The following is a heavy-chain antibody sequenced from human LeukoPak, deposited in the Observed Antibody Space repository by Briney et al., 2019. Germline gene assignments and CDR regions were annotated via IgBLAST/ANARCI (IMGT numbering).Heavy chain of an antibody. D-gene: IGHD2-8*01. CDR1: GYTFTSYA. CDR3: ARGRLSGVPNWFDP. V-gene: IGHV1-3*03. CDR2: INAGNGNT. J-gene: IGHJ5*02. Sequence: ASVEVSCKASGYTFTSYAMHWVRQAPGQRLEWMGWINAGNGNTKYSQDFQGRVTITRDTSASTAYMELSSLRSEDMAVYYCARGRLSGVPNWFDPWGQGTLVTVSS.